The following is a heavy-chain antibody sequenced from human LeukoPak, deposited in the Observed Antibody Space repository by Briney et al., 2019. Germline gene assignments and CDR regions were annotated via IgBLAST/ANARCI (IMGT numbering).Heavy chain of an antibody. CDR3: AKPYYYDSSGLLDY. CDR2: IRYDGSNK. Sequence: GGSLRLSCAASGFTFSSYGMHWVRQAPGKGLEWVAFIRYDGSNKYYADSVKGRFTISRDNSKNTLYLQMNSLRAEDTAVYYCAKPYYYDSSGLLDYWGQGTLVTVSS. V-gene: IGHV3-30*02. D-gene: IGHD3-22*01. J-gene: IGHJ4*02. CDR1: GFTFSSYG.